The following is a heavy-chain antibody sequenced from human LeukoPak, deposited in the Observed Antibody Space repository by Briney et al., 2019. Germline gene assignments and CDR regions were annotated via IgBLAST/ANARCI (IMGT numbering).Heavy chain of an antibody. CDR2: ISSSGST. D-gene: IGHD3-22*01. CDR1: GDSISSGDYY. J-gene: IGHJ3*02. V-gene: IGHV4-61*02. Sequence: SQTLSLTCTVSGDSISSGDYYWSWIRQPAGKGLEWIGRISSSGSTNYNPSLKSRDTISVDTSKNQFSLKLSSVTAADTAVYFCARGPYSYDSSGAFDIWGQGTMVTVSS. CDR3: ARGPYSYDSSGAFDI.